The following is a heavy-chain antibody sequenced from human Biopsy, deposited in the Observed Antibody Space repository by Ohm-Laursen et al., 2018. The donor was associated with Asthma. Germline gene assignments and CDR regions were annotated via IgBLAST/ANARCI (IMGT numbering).Heavy chain of an antibody. J-gene: IGHJ4*03. CDR1: PGSINDYY. V-gene: IGHV4-59*01. CDR3: VRATSTWSQSGPHYFDH. D-gene: IGHD6-13*01. CDR2: VHSTGST. Sequence: SETLSLTCTVSPGSINDYYWNWIRQFPGKGLEWIGYVHSTGSTRFNPSLKSRLTISADTSVDQVSLKLTSVTAADTAVYYCVRATSTWSQSGPHYFDHWGQGTTVTVSP.